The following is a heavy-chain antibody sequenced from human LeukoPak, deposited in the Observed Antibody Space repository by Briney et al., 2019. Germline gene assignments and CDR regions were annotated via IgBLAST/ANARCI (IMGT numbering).Heavy chain of an antibody. CDR1: GFNFSAHP. CDR3: ARTYYDILTGYNPYFDY. J-gene: IGHJ4*02. D-gene: IGHD3-9*01. CDR2: INSISSIR. Sequence: GGSLRLSCAGSGFNFSAHPMHWIRQAPGKGLEWVSYINSISSIRYYTDSVKGRFTISRDNAKNFLYLQMNSLRAEDTAVYYCARTYYDILTGYNPYFDYWGQGILVTVSS. V-gene: IGHV3-48*04.